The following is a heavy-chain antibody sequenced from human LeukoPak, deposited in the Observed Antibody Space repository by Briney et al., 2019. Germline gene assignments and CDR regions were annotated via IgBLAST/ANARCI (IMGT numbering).Heavy chain of an antibody. J-gene: IGHJ1*01. CDR2: IYHSGST. CDR3: ARDACSSTSCYGYFQH. Sequence: ETLSLTCTVSGYSISSGYYWGWIRQPPGKGLEWIGSIYHSGSTYYNPSLKSRVTISVDTSKNQFSLKLSSVTAADTAVYYCARDACSSTSCYGYFQHWGQGTLVTVSS. V-gene: IGHV4-38-2*02. D-gene: IGHD2-2*01. CDR1: GYSISSGYY.